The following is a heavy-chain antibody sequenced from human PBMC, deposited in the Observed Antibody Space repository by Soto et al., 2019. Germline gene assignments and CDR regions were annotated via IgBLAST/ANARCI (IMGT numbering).Heavy chain of an antibody. CDR3: ARGVTTVTTFDY. CDR1: GGSISSGGYS. D-gene: IGHD4-17*01. Sequence: SETLSLTCAISGGSISSGGYSCNWIRQPPGKGLEWIGYIYHSGSTYYNPSLKSRVTISVDRSKNQFSLKLSSVTAADTAVYYCARGVTTVTTFDYWGQGTLVTVSS. V-gene: IGHV4-30-2*01. CDR2: IYHSGST. J-gene: IGHJ4*02.